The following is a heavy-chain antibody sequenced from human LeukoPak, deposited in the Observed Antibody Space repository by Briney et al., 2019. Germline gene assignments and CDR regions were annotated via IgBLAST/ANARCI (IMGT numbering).Heavy chain of an antibody. V-gene: IGHV1-69*13. CDR2: IIPIFGTA. J-gene: IGHJ5*02. CDR3: AREESSRLSAWFDP. CDR1: GGTFSSYA. D-gene: IGHD6-13*01. Sequence: SVKVSCKASGGTFSSYAISWVRQAPGQGREWMGGIIPIFGTANYAQKFQGRVTITADESTSTAYMELSSLRSEDPAVYYCAREESSRLSAWFDPWGQGTLVTVSS.